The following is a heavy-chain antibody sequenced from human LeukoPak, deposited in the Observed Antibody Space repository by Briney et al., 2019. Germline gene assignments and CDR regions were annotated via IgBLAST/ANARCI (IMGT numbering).Heavy chain of an antibody. J-gene: IGHJ3*02. CDR2: IYTSGST. D-gene: IGHD1-20*01. V-gene: IGHV4-4*09. CDR3: ARRSSRITGTSNRAFDI. Sequence: SETLSLTCTVSGGSISSYYWSWIRQPPGKGLEWIGYIYTSGSTNYNPSLKSRVTISVDTSKNQFPLKLSSVTAADTAVYYCARRSSRITGTSNRAFDIWGQGTMVTVSS. CDR1: GGSISSYY.